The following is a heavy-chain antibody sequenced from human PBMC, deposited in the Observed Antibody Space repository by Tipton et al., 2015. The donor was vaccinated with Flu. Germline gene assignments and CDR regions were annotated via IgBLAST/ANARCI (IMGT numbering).Heavy chain of an antibody. J-gene: IGHJ4*02. CDR1: GFTFGSYG. CDR3: AREFSEYYFDY. Sequence: SLRLSCAASGFTFGSYGMHWVRQAPGKGLEWVAYLWFDGSHIHYADSVKGRFTISRDNSKNTLYLQMNTLRAGDTAVYFCAREFSEYYFDYWGQGTQVTVSA. CDR2: LWFDGSHI. V-gene: IGHV3-33*01.